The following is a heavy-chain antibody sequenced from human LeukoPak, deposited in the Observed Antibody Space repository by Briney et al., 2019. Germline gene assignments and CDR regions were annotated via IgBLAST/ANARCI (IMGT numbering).Heavy chain of an antibody. J-gene: IGHJ3*02. Sequence: ASVKVSCKASGYTLTSYDINWVRQATGQGLEWMRWMNPNSGNTGYAQKFQGRVTMTRNTSISTAYMELSSLRSEDTAVYYCARVCSSTSCYDDAFDIWGQGTMVTVSS. CDR1: GYTLTSYD. D-gene: IGHD2-2*01. V-gene: IGHV1-8*01. CDR2: MNPNSGNT. CDR3: ARVCSSTSCYDDAFDI.